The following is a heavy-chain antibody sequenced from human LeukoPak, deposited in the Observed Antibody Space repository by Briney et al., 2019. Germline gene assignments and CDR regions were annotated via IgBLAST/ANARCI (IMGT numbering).Heavy chain of an antibody. CDR3: AKDLRGYDRPTDY. Sequence: GGSLRLSCTGSGFTFNNYAMNWVRQAPGKGLEWVSAIGGGGENMHYADSVKGRFTISRDNSRSTLFLQMNSLRAEDTAVYYCAKDLRGYDRPTDYWGQGTLVTVSS. J-gene: IGHJ4*02. D-gene: IGHD3-22*01. V-gene: IGHV3-23*01. CDR1: GFTFNNYA. CDR2: IGGGGENM.